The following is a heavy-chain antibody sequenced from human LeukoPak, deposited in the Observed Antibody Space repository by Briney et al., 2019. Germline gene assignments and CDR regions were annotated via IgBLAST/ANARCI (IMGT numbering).Heavy chain of an antibody. V-gene: IGHV3-23*01. CDR3: AKEDWLGFDY. CDR1: GFTFSSYA. J-gene: IGHJ4*02. CDR2: VSSSGGNT. D-gene: IGHD3/OR15-3a*01. Sequence: GGSLRPSCAASGFTFSSYAMSWVRQAPGKGLEWVSVVSSSGGNTYNADSVKGRFTISRDNSKNTLYLQMNSLRAEDTAVYYCAKEDWLGFDYWGQGTLVTVSS.